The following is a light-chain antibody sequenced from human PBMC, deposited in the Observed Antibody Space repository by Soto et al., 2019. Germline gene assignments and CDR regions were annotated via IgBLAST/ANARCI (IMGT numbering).Light chain of an antibody. CDR1: QSVSSSY. CDR2: GAS. Sequence: EIVLTQSPGTLSLSPGERATFSCRASQSVSSSYIAWYQQKRGQAPRRLIYGASIRATGIPDRFSGSGSGTDFTLTISRLEPEDFAVYYCQQHNNWPWTFGQGTKVDIK. V-gene: IGKV3D-20*02. J-gene: IGKJ1*01. CDR3: QQHNNWPWT.